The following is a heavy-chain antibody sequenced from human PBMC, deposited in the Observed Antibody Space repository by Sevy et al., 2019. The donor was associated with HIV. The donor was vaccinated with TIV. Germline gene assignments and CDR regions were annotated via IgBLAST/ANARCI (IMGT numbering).Heavy chain of an antibody. D-gene: IGHD3-3*01. J-gene: IGHJ4*02. V-gene: IGHV3-66*01. CDR1: GFSVNSNY. CDR3: ARGGTIFGLVRHYFDY. CDR2: IYSDGSK. Sequence: GGSLRLSCAASGFSVNSNYMTWVRQAPGKGLDWVSIIYSDGSKKYADAVKGRFTISRDNSKNTMYLQMNSLRVEDTAVYYCARGGTIFGLVRHYFDYWGQGTLVTVSS.